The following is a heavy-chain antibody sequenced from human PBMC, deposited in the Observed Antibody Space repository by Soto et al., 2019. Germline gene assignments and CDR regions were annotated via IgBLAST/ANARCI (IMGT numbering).Heavy chain of an antibody. CDR1: GGSFSGYY. CDR3: ARGPKKLIY. J-gene: IGHJ4*02. V-gene: IGHV4-34*01. Sequence: SETLSLTCAVYGGSFSGYYWSWIRQPPGKGLEWIGEINHSGSTNYNPSLKSRVTISVDTSKNQFSLKLSSVIAADTAVYYCARGPKKLIYWGQGTLVTVSS. D-gene: IGHD1-1*01. CDR2: INHSGST.